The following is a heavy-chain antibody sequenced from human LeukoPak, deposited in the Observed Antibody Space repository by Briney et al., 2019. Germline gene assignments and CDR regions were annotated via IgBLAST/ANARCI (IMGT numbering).Heavy chain of an antibody. CDR3: ARGGPGSGYHYYLDY. J-gene: IGHJ4*02. Sequence: SETLPLTCTVSGGSISSYYWSWIRQPPGKGLGWIGFISYSGSTTYNPSLKSRVTISLDTSKNQFSLNLSSVTGADTAVYHCARGGPGSGYHYYLDYWGQGTLVTVSS. D-gene: IGHD3-22*01. CDR2: ISYSGST. V-gene: IGHV4-59*01. CDR1: GGSISSYY.